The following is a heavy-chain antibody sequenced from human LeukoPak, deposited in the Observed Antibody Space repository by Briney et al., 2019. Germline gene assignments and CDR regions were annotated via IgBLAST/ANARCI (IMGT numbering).Heavy chain of an antibody. CDR3: ARVVGATSQDTFDI. V-gene: IGHV4-59*01. Sequence: RPSETLSLTCTVSGGSINSYYWSWIRQPPGKGLEWIGYIYYSGSTNYNPSPMSRVTISVDTSKTQFSLKLSSVTAADTAVYYCARVVGATSQDTFDIWGQGTMVTVSS. J-gene: IGHJ3*02. CDR1: GGSINSYY. D-gene: IGHD1-26*01. CDR2: IYYSGST.